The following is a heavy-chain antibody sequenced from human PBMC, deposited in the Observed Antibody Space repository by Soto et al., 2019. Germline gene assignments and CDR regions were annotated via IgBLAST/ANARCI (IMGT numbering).Heavy chain of an antibody. CDR3: ASGGKTITIFGVVLNWFDP. D-gene: IGHD3-3*01. CDR1: GFTFSSYS. CDR2: ISSSSSTI. Sequence: GGSLRLSCAASGFTFSSYSMNWVRQAPGKGLEWVSYISSSSSTIYYADSVKGRFTISRDNAKNSLYLQMNSLRAEDTAVYYCASGGKTITIFGVVLNWFDPWGQGTLVTVSS. J-gene: IGHJ5*02. V-gene: IGHV3-48*01.